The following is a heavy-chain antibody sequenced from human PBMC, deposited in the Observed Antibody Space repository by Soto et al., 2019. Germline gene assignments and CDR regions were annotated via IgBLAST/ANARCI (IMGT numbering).Heavy chain of an antibody. CDR3: ARGSVGATNVGYNWFDP. V-gene: IGHV1-18*01. J-gene: IGHJ5*02. CDR1: GYTFTSYG. CDR2: ISAYNGNT. D-gene: IGHD1-26*01. Sequence: ASVKVSCKASGYTFTSYGISWVRQAPGQGLEWMGWISAYNGNTNYAQKLQGRVTMTTDTSTSTAYMELRSLRSDDTAVYYCARGSVGATNVGYNWFDPWGQGTLDTVSS.